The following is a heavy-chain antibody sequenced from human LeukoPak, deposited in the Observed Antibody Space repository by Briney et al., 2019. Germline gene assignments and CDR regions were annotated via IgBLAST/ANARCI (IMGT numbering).Heavy chain of an antibody. CDR2: ISPYSGNT. J-gene: IGHJ4*02. V-gene: IGHV1-18*01. D-gene: IGHD6-13*01. CDR1: VYTLPSYG. Sequence: ASLKVSCKASVYTLPSYGITWVRQAPGRGLECMGRISPYSGNTDYAQKFQGRVTMTTDTSTTTAYMEVRSLRSDDTAVYYCARASGVSAAGAPYYFDYWGQGTLVTVSS. CDR3: ARASGVSAAGAPYYFDY.